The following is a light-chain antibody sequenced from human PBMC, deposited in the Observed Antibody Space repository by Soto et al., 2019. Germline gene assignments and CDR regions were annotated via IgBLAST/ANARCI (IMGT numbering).Light chain of an antibody. J-gene: IGKJ2*01. V-gene: IGKV1-39*01. CDR2: AAS. CDR1: QSISSY. Sequence: DSQMTQSPSSLSASVGDRVTITCRASQSISSYLNWYQQKPGKAPGLLIYAASNFKSGVSSRFSHRGSGTDFTLSISSLQPADFASYHCQQSYSSPYTFGQGTKLEIK. CDR3: QQSYSSPYT.